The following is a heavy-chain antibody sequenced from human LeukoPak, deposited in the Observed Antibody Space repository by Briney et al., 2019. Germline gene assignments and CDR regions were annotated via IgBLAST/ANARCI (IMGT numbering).Heavy chain of an antibody. CDR1: GFTFSSYA. D-gene: IGHD2-21*02. Sequence: GGSLRLSCAASGFTFSSYAMSWVRQAPAKGLEWVSAISGSGGSTYYADSVKGRFTISRDNSKNTLYLQMNNLGAEDTAVYFCAKGKRETASYDPWDYWGQGTLVTVSS. J-gene: IGHJ4*02. CDR3: AKGKRETASYDPWDY. CDR2: ISGSGGST. V-gene: IGHV3-23*01.